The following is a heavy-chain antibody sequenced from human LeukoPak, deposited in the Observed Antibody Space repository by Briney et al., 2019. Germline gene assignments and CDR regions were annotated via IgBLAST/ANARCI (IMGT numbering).Heavy chain of an antibody. V-gene: IGHV3-23*01. J-gene: IGHJ4*02. CDR1: GFTFSSYA. CDR3: AKDVVASSWYRGFDY. Sequence: GGSLRLSCAASGFTFSSYAMSWVRQAPGKGLEWASAISGSGGSTYYADSVKGRFTISRDNSKNTLYLQMNSLRAEDTAVYYCAKDVVASSWYRGFDYWGQGTLVTVSS. D-gene: IGHD6-13*01. CDR2: ISGSGGST.